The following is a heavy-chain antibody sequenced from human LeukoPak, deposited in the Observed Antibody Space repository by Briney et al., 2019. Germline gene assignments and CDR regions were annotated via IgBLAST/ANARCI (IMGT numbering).Heavy chain of an antibody. J-gene: IGHJ4*02. Sequence: PGGSLRLSSAASGFTFSSYGMHWVRQAPGKGLEWVAFIRYDGSNKYYADSVKGRFTISRDNSKNTLYLQMNSLRAEDTAVCYCAKVCTVTTCSDYWGQGTLVTVSS. D-gene: IGHD4-11*01. CDR2: IRYDGSNK. V-gene: IGHV3-30*02. CDR3: AKVCTVTTCSDY. CDR1: GFTFSSYG.